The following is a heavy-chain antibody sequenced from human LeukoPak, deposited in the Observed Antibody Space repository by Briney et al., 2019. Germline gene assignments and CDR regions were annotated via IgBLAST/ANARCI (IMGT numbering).Heavy chain of an antibody. D-gene: IGHD3-3*01. Sequence: GASVKVSCMASGYTFTGYYMHWVRQAPGQGLEWMGWINPNSGGTNYAQKFQGRVTMTRDTSISTAYMELSRLRSDDTAVYYCARGSDDFWSGYSPSYWGQGTLVTVSS. CDR2: INPNSGGT. V-gene: IGHV1-2*02. J-gene: IGHJ4*02. CDR1: GYTFTGYY. CDR3: ARGSDDFWSGYSPSY.